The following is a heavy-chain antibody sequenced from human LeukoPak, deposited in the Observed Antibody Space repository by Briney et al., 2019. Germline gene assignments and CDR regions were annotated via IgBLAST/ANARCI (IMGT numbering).Heavy chain of an antibody. CDR3: ARDLFGFGESSFDY. V-gene: IGHV1-18*01. CDR2: ISAYNGNT. D-gene: IGHD3-10*01. CDR1: GYTFTSYG. Sequence: ASVNVSCKASGYTFTSYGISWVRQAPGQGLEWMGWISAYNGNTNYAQKLQGRVTMTTDTSTSTAYMELRSLRSDDTAVYYCARDLFGFGESSFDYWGQGTLVTVSS. J-gene: IGHJ4*02.